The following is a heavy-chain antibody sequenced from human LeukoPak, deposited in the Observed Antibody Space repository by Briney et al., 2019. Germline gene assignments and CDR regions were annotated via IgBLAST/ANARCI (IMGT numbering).Heavy chain of an antibody. V-gene: IGHV4-38-2*01. J-gene: IGHJ5*02. Sequence: PPETLSLTCAVSGYSISSGYYWGWIRQPPGKGLEWIGSIYHSGSTYYNPSLKSRVTISVDTSKNQFSLKLSSVTAADTAVYYCARHWGGGYGLRGNWFDPWGQGTLVTVSS. CDR1: GYSISSGYY. CDR3: ARHWGGGYGLRGNWFDP. D-gene: IGHD6-25*01. CDR2: IYHSGST.